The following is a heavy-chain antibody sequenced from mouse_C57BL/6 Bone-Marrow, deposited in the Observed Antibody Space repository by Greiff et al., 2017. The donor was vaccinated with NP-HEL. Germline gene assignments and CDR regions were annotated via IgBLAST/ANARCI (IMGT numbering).Heavy chain of an antibody. CDR3: VRHNGYDESAMGY. V-gene: IGHV5-2*01. J-gene: IGHJ4*01. CDR1: EYEFPSHD. Sequence: EVKLVESGGGLVQPGESLKLSCESNEYEFPSHDMSWVRKTPEKRLELVAAINSDGGSTYYPDTMERRFIISRDNTKKTLYLQMSSLRSEDTDLYNCVRHNGYDESAMGYWGQGTSVTVSS. D-gene: IGHD2-2*01. CDR2: INSDGGST.